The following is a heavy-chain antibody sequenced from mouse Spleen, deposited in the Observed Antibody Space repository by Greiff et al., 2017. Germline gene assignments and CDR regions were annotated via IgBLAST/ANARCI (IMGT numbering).Heavy chain of an antibody. CDR2: INYDGSST. D-gene: IGHD3-1*01. Sequence: DVKLVESEGGLVQPGSSMKLSCTASGFTFSDYYMAWVRQVPEKGLEWVANINYDGSSTYYLDSLKSRFIISRDNAKNILYLQMSSLKSEDTATYYCARDRGHYYAMDYWGQGTSVTVSS. V-gene: IGHV5-16*01. CDR3: ARDRGHYYAMDY. J-gene: IGHJ4*01. CDR1: GFTFSDYY.